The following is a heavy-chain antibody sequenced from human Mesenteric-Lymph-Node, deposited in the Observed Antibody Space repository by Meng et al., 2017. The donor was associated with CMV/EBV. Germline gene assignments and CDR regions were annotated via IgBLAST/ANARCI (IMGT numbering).Heavy chain of an antibody. J-gene: IGHJ6*02. CDR1: GGSFSNYY. D-gene: IGHD3-10*01. Sequence: SETLSLTCAVYGGSFSNYYWSWIRQPPGRGLEWIGEINHSGSTNYNPSLKSRVILSVDTSKSHFSLKLNSVTAADTAVYYCARVLGPSRTVPPALANRYYHAMDVWGQGTTVTVSS. CDR2: INHSGST. V-gene: IGHV4-34*01. CDR3: ARVLGPSRTVPPALANRYYHAMDV.